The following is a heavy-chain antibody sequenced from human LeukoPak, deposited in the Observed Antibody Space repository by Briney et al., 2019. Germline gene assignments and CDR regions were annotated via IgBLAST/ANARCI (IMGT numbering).Heavy chain of an antibody. V-gene: IGHV4-34*01. J-gene: IGHJ5*02. CDR2: INHSGSS. CDR3: ALRGAIDHSYVYGKSFAP. CDR1: GVSFSAYC. Sequence: SETLSLTCAVYGVSFSAYCWTWIRQPPGKGLEWVWEINHSGSSNYNSSLRSGGTISVDTSYKQFSLMLMSGTGADTAVYYCALRGAIDHSYVYGKSFAPWRQGTRVTV. D-gene: IGHD5-18*01.